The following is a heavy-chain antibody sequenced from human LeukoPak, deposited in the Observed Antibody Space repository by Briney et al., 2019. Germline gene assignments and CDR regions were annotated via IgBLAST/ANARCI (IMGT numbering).Heavy chain of an antibody. Sequence: SVKVSCKASGGTFSSYAISWVRQAPGQGLEWMGGIIPIFGTANYAQKFQGRVTITADESTSTAYMELSSLRSEDTAVYYCASWYSYDSSGYYERLGYWGQGTLVTVSS. D-gene: IGHD3-22*01. CDR2: IIPIFGTA. V-gene: IGHV1-69*13. J-gene: IGHJ4*02. CDR1: GGTFSSYA. CDR3: ASWYSYDSSGYYERLGY.